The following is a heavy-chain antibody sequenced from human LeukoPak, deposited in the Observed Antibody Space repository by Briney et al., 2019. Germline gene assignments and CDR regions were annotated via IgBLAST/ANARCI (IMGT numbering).Heavy chain of an antibody. Sequence: SETLSLTCTVSGGSINYGGWIRQPPGKGLEWIGSLYYSGTTHYNPSLKSRVTISVDTSKNQFSLKLSSVTAADTAVYYCARWYSGSYYANAFDIWGQGTMVTVSS. CDR3: ARWYSGSYYANAFDI. CDR1: GGSINY. V-gene: IGHV4-39*07. J-gene: IGHJ3*02. CDR2: LYYSGTT. D-gene: IGHD1-26*01.